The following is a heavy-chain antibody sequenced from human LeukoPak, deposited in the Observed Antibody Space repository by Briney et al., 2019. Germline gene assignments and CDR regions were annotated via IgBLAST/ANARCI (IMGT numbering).Heavy chain of an antibody. Sequence: GALRLSCAASGFTFSSYGMHWVRQAPGKGLEGVGIISYDGSNQYYADSVKGRFTISRDNSKNLLFLQMNGLRIEDTAVYNCARGIRYGSGWYYFDYWGQGTPVTVSS. CDR1: GFTFSSYG. V-gene: IGHV3-30*03. CDR3: ARGIRYGSGWYYFDY. CDR2: ISYDGSNQ. D-gene: IGHD6-19*01. J-gene: IGHJ4*02.